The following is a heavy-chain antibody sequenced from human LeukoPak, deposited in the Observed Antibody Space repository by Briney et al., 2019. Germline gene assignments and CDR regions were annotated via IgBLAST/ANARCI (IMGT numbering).Heavy chain of an antibody. D-gene: IGHD3-9*01. CDR3: SRSSSHYDDI. CDR2: IRTETYDYVT. Sequence: GGSLSFSGAASGFTFSAYYMDWVRQAPGKGLEWVARIRTETYDYVTLYAASVKGRFTISRDDSKNLVSLQMHSLQTEDTALYYCSRSSSHYDDIWGQGTLVTVSS. V-gene: IGHV3-72*01. CDR1: GFTFSAYY. J-gene: IGHJ4*02.